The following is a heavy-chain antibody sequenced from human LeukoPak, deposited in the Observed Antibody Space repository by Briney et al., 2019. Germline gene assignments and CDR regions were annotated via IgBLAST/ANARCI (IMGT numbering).Heavy chain of an antibody. Sequence: ASVKVSCKASGYTFTNYGINWVRQAPGQGLEGMGWIRAYNGNTNYAQKLQGRVTMTTDTSTGTAYMDLRSLMSDDTAVYYCARGGSGYFHIDYWGQGTLVTVSP. CDR2: IRAYNGNT. D-gene: IGHD3-22*01. CDR3: ARGGSGYFHIDY. V-gene: IGHV1-18*01. CDR1: GYTFTNYG. J-gene: IGHJ4*02.